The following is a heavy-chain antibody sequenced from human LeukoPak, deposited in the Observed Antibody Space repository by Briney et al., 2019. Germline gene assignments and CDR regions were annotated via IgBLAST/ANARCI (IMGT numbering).Heavy chain of an antibody. Sequence: GGSLRLSCSASGLPFSSYTMNWVRQPPGKGLEWVSYISSSSNTIYYADSVKGRFTISRDNAKNILYLQMNRLSTEDTAGYYCARGARIVVVTATLRGWFYPWGEGTLVGDPS. V-gene: IGHV3-48*04. D-gene: IGHD2-21*02. CDR1: GLPFSSYT. CDR2: ISSSSNTI. J-gene: IGHJ5*02. CDR3: ARGARIVVVTATLRGWFYP.